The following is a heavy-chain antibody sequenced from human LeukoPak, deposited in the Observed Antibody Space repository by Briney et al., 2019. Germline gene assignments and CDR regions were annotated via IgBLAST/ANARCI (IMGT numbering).Heavy chain of an antibody. CDR1: GGTFSSYA. Sequence: SVKVSCKASGGTFSSYAISWVRQAPGQGLEWMGGIIPIFGTANYAQKFQGRVTITTDESTSTAYMELSSLRSDDTAVYYCARDVRSTYYYYYMDVWGKGTTVTVSS. CDR2: IIPIFGTA. J-gene: IGHJ6*03. CDR3: ARDVRSTYYYYYMDV. V-gene: IGHV1-69*05. D-gene: IGHD2-2*01.